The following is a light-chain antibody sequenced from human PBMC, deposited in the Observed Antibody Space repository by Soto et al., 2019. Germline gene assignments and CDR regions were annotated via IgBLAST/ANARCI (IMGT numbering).Light chain of an antibody. CDR2: GNN. J-gene: IGLJ2*01. CDR1: SSNIGAGSD. Sequence: QSVLTQPPSVSGAPGQRVTISCTGSSSNIGAGSDVHWYQQLPGTAPKLLIYGNNNRPSGVPDRFSGSKSGTSASLAITGLQAEDEADYYCQSYDSSLSGWVFGGGTKVTDL. CDR3: QSYDSSLSGWV. V-gene: IGLV1-40*01.